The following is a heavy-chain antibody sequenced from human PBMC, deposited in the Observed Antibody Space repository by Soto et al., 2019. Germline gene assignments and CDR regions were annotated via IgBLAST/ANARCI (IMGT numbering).Heavy chain of an antibody. CDR2: ISSNGGST. D-gene: IGHD5-18*01. CDR3: VKEFVDTAMAVGLYYFDY. Sequence: LRLSCSASGFTFSSYAMHWVRQAPGKGLEYVSAISSNGGSTYYADSVKGRFTISRDNSKNTLYLQMSSLRAEDTAVYYCVKEFVDTAMAVGLYYFDYWGQGTLVTVSS. V-gene: IGHV3-64D*06. J-gene: IGHJ4*02. CDR1: GFTFSSYA.